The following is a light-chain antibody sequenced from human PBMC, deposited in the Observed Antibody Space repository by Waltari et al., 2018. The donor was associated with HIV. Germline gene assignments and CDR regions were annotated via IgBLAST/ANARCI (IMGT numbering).Light chain of an antibody. J-gene: IGLJ3*02. Sequence: QSALTQPASVSGSPGQSIPISCPGTSSDVGGYHYVSWYQQHPGKPPKVMIYDVSKRPSGVSNRFSGSKSGNTASLTISGLQAEDEADYYCCSYVGSSTWVFGGGTKLTVL. V-gene: IGLV2-23*02. CDR1: SSDVGGYHY. CDR2: DVS. CDR3: CSYVGSSTWV.